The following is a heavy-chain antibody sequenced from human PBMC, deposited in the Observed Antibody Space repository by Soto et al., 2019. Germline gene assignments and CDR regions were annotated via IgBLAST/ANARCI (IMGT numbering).Heavy chain of an antibody. Sequence: LRLSCAAPGFTFNIYGMHWVRQAPDKGLEWVALISYDGSNQYYADSVKGRFTISRDNSKNTLFLQMNSLRADDTAVYYCAKDQASGQGSFDSWGQGTLVTVSS. CDR2: ISYDGSNQ. J-gene: IGHJ4*02. CDR1: GFTFNIYG. CDR3: AKDQASGQGSFDS. V-gene: IGHV3-30*18.